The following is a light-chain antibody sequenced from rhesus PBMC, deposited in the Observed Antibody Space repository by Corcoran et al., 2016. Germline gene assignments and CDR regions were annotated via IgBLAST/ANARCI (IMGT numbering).Light chain of an antibody. J-gene: IGKJ1*01. V-gene: IGKV1-69*01. CDR2: RAS. Sequence: DIQMTQSPSSLSASVGDRVTITCRASQGISNWVAWYQQKPGKAPKLLSDRASNLETGVPSRFSGSGTWTDFTLTLSSLQPEDIATYYCQQHDNSPPTFGPGTKVEI. CDR3: QQHDNSPPT. CDR1: QGISNW.